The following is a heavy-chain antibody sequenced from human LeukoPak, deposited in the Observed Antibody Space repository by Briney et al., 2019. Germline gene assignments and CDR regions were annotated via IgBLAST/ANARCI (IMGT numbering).Heavy chain of an antibody. CDR1: GGPITTYY. V-gene: IGHV4-4*07. D-gene: IGHD3-10*01. Sequence: SETLSPTCTVSGGPITTYYLSWIRQSAGMGLEWIGRISGSGVITYNPSLKSRVILSLDTSNNHFSLKLISVTAADTAVYYCARDSGTTGEVKFDPWGQGMLVTVSS. CDR2: ISGSGVI. J-gene: IGHJ5*02. CDR3: ARDSGTTGEVKFDP.